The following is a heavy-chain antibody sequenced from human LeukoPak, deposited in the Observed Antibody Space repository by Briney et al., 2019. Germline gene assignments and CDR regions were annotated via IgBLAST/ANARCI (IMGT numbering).Heavy chain of an antibody. CDR1: GGSISSSSYY. J-gene: IGHJ4*02. Sequence: IPSETLSLTCTVSGGSISSSSYYWGWIRQPPGKGLEWIGSIYYSGSTYYNPSLKSRVTISVDTSKNQFSLKLSSVTAADTAVYYCVGSGITIFGVVNSLDYWGQGTLVTVSS. CDR3: VGSGITIFGVVNSLDY. CDR2: IYYSGST. V-gene: IGHV4-39*07. D-gene: IGHD3-3*01.